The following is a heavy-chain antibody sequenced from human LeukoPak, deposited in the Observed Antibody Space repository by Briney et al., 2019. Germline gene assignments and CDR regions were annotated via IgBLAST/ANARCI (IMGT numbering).Heavy chain of an antibody. CDR1: GFTFSSYS. D-gene: IGHD3-3*01. Sequence: PGGSLRLSCAASGFTFSSYSMNWVRQAPGKGLEWVSSISSSSSYIYYADSVKGRFTISRDNAKNSLYLQMSSLRAEDTAVYYCARGFVIRGRYDFWSGYDYWGQGTLVTVSS. CDR2: ISSSSSYI. V-gene: IGHV3-21*01. J-gene: IGHJ4*02. CDR3: ARGFVIRGRYDFWSGYDY.